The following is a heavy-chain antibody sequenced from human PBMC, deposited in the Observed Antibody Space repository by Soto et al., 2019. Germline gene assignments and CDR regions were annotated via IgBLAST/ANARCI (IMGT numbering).Heavy chain of an antibody. CDR2: LNWNSGDI. CDR1: GFTFDNYA. V-gene: IGHV3-9*01. CDR3: AKGMSGYPPYYFDY. D-gene: IGHD3-3*01. J-gene: IGHJ4*02. Sequence: EVQLVESGGGLVQPGRSLRLSCAASGFTFDNYAMHWVRQAPGKGLEWVSGLNWNSGDIGYADSVKGRFTISRDNAENSLYQQMNSLRTEDTAFYYCAKGMSGYPPYYFDYWGQGTLVTVSS.